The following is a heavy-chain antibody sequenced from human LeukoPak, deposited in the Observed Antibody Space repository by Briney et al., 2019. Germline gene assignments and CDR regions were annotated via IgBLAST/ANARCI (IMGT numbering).Heavy chain of an antibody. CDR3: ARRYYYGSGSYYPNPYYFDY. CDR2: IYPGDSDT. D-gene: IGHD3-10*01. V-gene: IGHV5-51*01. CDR1: GYSFTSYW. Sequence: PGESLKISCKGSGYSFTSYWIGWVRQMPGKGLEWMGIIYPGDSDTRYSPSFQGQVTISADKSISTAYLQWSSLKASGTAMYYCARRYYYGSGSYYPNPYYFDYWGQGTLVTVSS. J-gene: IGHJ4*02.